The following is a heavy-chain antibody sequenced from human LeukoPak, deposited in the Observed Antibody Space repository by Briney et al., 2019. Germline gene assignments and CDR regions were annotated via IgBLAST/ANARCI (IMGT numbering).Heavy chain of an antibody. CDR1: GFTFSSYG. Sequence: TGGTLRLSCAASGFTFSSYGMSWVRQAPGKGLEWVSAISPSGRNTYYADSVKGRFIISRDNSKNMLYLQMNSLRAEDTAVYYCAELGITMIGGVWGKGTTVTISS. D-gene: IGHD3-10*02. CDR3: AELGITMIGGV. CDR2: ISPSGRNT. J-gene: IGHJ6*04. V-gene: IGHV3-23*01.